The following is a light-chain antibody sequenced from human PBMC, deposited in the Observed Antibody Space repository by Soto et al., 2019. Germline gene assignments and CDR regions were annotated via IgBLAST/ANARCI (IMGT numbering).Light chain of an antibody. J-gene: IGKJ1*01. Sequence: EIVMTQSPATLSVSLGERATLSCRAAHSVSSNLAWYQQKPGQAPRLLFYDASTRATGLPARFSGSGSGTEFTLTISSLQSEDFAVYYCQQYSYWPRTFGQGTKVEIK. CDR3: QQYSYWPRT. CDR2: DAS. CDR1: HSVSSN. V-gene: IGKV3-15*01.